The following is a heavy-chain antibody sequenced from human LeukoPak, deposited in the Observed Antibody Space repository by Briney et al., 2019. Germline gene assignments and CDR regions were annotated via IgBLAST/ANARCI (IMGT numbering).Heavy chain of an antibody. V-gene: IGHV4-39*07. CDR1: GGSISSSSYY. Sequence: PSETLSLTCTVSGGSISSSSYYWGWIRQPPGKGLEWIGSIYYSGSTYYNPSLKSRVTISVDTSRKDFSLNLTSVTAADTAIYYCARVTETFYDDSSGYHFDYWGQGTLVTVSS. CDR2: IYYSGST. CDR3: ARVTETFYDDSSGYHFDY. D-gene: IGHD3-22*01. J-gene: IGHJ4*02.